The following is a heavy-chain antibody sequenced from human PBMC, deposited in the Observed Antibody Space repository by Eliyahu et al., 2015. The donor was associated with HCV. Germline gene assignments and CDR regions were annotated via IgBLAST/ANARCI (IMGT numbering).Heavy chain of an antibody. CDR2: IYYSGTT. J-gene: IGHJ4*02. CDR1: GXSISRGGYF. V-gene: IGHV4-31*03. Sequence: QVQLQESGPGLVKPSQTLSLTCTXSGXSISRGGYFWSWIRQHPGKGLEWIGYIYYSGTTYYNPSLKSRVTISVDTSKNQFSLKLSSVTAADTAVYYCARGQLRLGELSFDYWGQGTLVTVSS. D-gene: IGHD3-16*02. CDR3: ARGQLRLGELSFDY.